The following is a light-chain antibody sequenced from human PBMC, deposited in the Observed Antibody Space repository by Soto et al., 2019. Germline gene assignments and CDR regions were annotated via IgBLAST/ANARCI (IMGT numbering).Light chain of an antibody. CDR3: QQTLSFPPT. Sequence: DIQMTQSPSSVSASVGDRVTITCRAGQAIDSWLAWYQQKPGEAPKLLIFTGSLLHSGVPPRFSGSGSGTDFTLTISSLQPEDFATYYCQQTLSFPPTFGQGTKV. J-gene: IGKJ1*01. V-gene: IGKV1-12*01. CDR2: TGS. CDR1: QAIDSW.